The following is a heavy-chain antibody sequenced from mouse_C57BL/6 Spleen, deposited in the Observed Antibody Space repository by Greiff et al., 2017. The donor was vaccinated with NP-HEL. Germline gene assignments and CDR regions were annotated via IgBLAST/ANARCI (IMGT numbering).Heavy chain of an antibody. CDR1: GYTFTDYE. D-gene: IGHD2-4*01. CDR3: TDSSSYFDY. CDR2: IDPETGGT. Sequence: QVHVKQSGAELVRPGASVTLSCKASGYTFTDYEMHWVKQTPVHGLEWIGAIDPETGGTAYNQKFKGKAILTADKSSSTAYMELRSLTSEDSAVYYCTDSSSYFDYWGQGTTLTVSS. V-gene: IGHV1-15*01. J-gene: IGHJ2*01.